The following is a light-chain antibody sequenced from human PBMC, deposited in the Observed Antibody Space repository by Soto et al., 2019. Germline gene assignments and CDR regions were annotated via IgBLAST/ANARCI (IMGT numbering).Light chain of an antibody. CDR3: QRRSNWPT. CDR1: QSVSTY. CDR2: DAS. J-gene: IGKJ4*01. Sequence: EIVLTQSPATLSLSPGERATLSCRASQSVSTYLVWYQQKPGQAPRLLIYDASNRATGIPARFSGSGSGTVFTLTISSLEPEDFGGYYCQRRSNWPTFGGGTKVEIK. V-gene: IGKV3-11*01.